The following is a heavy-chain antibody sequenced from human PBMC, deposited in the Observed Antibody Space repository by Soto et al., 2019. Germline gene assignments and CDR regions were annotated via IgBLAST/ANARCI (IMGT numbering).Heavy chain of an antibody. D-gene: IGHD6-13*01. CDR1: GFTFSSYW. CDR2: INSDGSST. CDR3: ARDGDIAAAGTGPGWGLLGYYYGMDV. Sequence: GGSLRLSCAASGFTFSSYWMHWVRQAPGKGLVWVSRINSDGSSTSYADSVKGRFTISRDNAKNTLYLQMNSLRAEDTAVYYCARDGDIAAAGTGPGWGLLGYYYGMDVWGQGTTVTVSS. V-gene: IGHV3-74*01. J-gene: IGHJ6*02.